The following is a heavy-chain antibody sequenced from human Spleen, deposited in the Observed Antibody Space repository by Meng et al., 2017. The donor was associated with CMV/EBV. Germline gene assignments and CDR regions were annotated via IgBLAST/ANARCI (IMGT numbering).Heavy chain of an antibody. V-gene: IGHV1-2*02. CDR2: INPNSGDT. CDR1: GYAFTGYY. CDR3: ARLWTGYMPTNVKLPF. Sequence: ASVKVSCKASGYAFTGYYIHWVRQAPGQGPEWMGWINPNSGDTNYAQKFQGRVTMTRDTSTSTAFMDVTSLTSDDTAVYYCARLWTGYMPTNVKLPFWGQGTLVTVSS. D-gene: IGHD3/OR15-3a*01. J-gene: IGHJ4*02.